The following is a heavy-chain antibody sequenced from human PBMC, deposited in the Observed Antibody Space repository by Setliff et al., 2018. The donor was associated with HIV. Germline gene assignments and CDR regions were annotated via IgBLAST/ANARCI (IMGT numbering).Heavy chain of an antibody. CDR3: ARAPRSPLRWRDNLLSSSSFFMDV. Sequence: GESLKISCKASGYRFTSYWIAWVRQMPGKGLEWMGIIYPGDSDTRYSPSFQGQVTFSADKSISAVYLQWDSLKASDSAIYYCARAPRSPLRWRDNLLSSSSFFMDVWGKGTTVTVSS. J-gene: IGHJ6*03. V-gene: IGHV5-51*01. CDR2: IYPGDSDT. CDR1: GYRFTSYW. D-gene: IGHD2-21*01.